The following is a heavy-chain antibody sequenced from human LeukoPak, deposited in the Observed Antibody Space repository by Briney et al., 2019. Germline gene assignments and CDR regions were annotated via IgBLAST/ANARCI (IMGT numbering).Heavy chain of an antibody. D-gene: IGHD6-19*01. CDR1: GGSISSGSYY. CDR2: SNTSGST. V-gene: IGHV4-61*02. CDR3: AGSVAGTHYYYYYYMDV. Sequence: SETLSLTCTVSGGSISSGSYYWSWIRQPAGKGLEWIGRSNTSGSTNYNPSLKSRVTISVDTSKNQFSLKLSSVTAADTAVYYCAGSVAGTHYYYYYYMDVWGKGTTVTVSS. J-gene: IGHJ6*03.